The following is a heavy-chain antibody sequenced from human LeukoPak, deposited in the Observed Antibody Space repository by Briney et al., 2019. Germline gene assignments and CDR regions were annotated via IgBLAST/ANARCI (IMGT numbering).Heavy chain of an antibody. CDR3: ARAQGRWLQLRFFDY. CDR2: INHSGST. V-gene: IGHV4-34*01. J-gene: IGHJ4*02. D-gene: IGHD5-24*01. Sequence: SETLSLTCAVYGGSFSGYYWSWTRQPPGKVLEWIGEINHSGSTNYNPSLKRRVNISVDTSKNQFSLKLSSVTAADTAVYYCARAQGRWLQLRFFDYWGQGTLVTVSS. CDR1: GGSFSGYY.